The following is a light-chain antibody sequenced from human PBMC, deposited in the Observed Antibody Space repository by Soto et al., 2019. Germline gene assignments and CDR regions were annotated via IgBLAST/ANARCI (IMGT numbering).Light chain of an antibody. CDR3: QQYGSPPGT. CDR1: RSVSSY. J-gene: IGKJ1*01. CDR2: GAS. V-gene: IGKV3-20*01. Sequence: EIVLTQSPGTLSLSPGERATLSCRASRSVSSYLAWYQQKPGQAPRLLIYGASIRLTGIPGRFSGSGSGTDFTLTISRLEPDDSALYFCQQYGSPPGTFGQGTRVEIK.